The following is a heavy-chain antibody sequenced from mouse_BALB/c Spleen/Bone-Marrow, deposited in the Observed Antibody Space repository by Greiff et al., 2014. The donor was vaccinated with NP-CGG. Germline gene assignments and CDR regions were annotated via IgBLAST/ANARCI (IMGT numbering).Heavy chain of an antibody. D-gene: IGHD2-2*01. CDR2: IDPGTGRT. J-gene: IGHJ2*01. CDR3: ARINGYDY. CDR1: GYTFTSYW. Sequence: VKLMESGAELVKPGASVKLSCKASGYTFTSYWMHWVKQRPGQGLEWIGEIDPGTGRTDYNKKFKSRATLTVDKSSSTAYMHLSSLTSEDSAVYYCARINGYDYWGQGTTLTVPS. V-gene: IGHV1S81*02.